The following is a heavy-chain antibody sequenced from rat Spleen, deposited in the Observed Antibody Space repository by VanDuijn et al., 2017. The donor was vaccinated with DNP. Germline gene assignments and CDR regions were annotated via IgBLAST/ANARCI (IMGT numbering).Heavy chain of an antibody. J-gene: IGHJ2*01. CDR2: ITNTGGST. V-gene: IGHV5-31*01. CDR1: GFTFSSYW. Sequence: EVQLVETGGGLMQPGKSLKLSCVASGFTFSSYWMYWIRQTPGKGLEWVASITNTGGSTYYPDSVKGRFTISRDNGKNTLYLQMDSLRSEDTATYYCTTENIDYWGQGVMVIVSS. CDR3: TTENIDY.